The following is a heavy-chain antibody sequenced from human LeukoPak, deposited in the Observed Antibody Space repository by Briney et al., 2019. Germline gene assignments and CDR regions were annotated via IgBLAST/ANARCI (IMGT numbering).Heavy chain of an antibody. D-gene: IGHD3-10*01. CDR2: ISYDGSNK. V-gene: IGHV3-30*18. Sequence: GGSLRLSCAASGFTFSSYGMHWVRQAPGKGLEWVAVISYDGSNKYYADSVKGRFTISRDNSKNTLYLQMNSLRAEDTAVYYCAKEEGYLWFGELLWSINYYYYYGMDVWGQGTTVTVSS. CDR3: AKEEGYLWFGELLWSINYYYYYGMDV. CDR1: GFTFSSYG. J-gene: IGHJ6*02.